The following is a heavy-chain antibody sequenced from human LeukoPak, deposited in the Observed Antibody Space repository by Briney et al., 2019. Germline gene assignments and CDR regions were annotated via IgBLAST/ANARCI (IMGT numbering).Heavy chain of an antibody. D-gene: IGHD3-22*01. CDR2: IRYDGSNK. CDR3: AKDFTYYYDSSGYYTGFDY. Sequence: GGSLRLSCAASGFTFSSYGMHWVRQAPGKGLEWVAFIRYDGSNKYYADSVKGRFTISRDNAKNSLYLQMNSLRAEDMALYYCAKDFTYYYDSSGYYTGFDYWGQGTLVTVSS. CDR1: GFTFSSYG. J-gene: IGHJ4*02. V-gene: IGHV3-30*02.